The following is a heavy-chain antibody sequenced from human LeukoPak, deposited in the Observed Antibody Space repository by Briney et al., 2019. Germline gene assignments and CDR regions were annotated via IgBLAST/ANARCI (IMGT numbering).Heavy chain of an antibody. CDR2: IKPDGDTT. Sequence: GGSLRLSCTASGFNFSTYWMTWVRQAPGKGLEWVANIKPDGDTTNYLDSVKGRFTISRDNAKSSLHLQMNGLTAEDTAVYYCSRGPSTTLTTFWGQGTMVTVSS. V-gene: IGHV3-7*01. CDR1: GFNFSTYW. CDR3: SRGPSTTLTTF. J-gene: IGHJ4*02. D-gene: IGHD4-17*01.